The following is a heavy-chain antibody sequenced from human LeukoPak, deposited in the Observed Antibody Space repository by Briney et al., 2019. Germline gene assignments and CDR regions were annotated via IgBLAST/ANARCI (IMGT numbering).Heavy chain of an antibody. Sequence: SETLSLTCTVSGGSIRSDSYYWGWIRQPPGKGLEWIGFIYYTGSTYYNPSLKSRVTISVDTSKNQLSLKLRSVTAADAAVYYCASPSARYSTSPNWFDPWGQGTLVTVSS. V-gene: IGHV4-39*01. J-gene: IGHJ5*02. CDR1: GGSIRSDSYY. CDR2: IYYTGST. CDR3: ASPSARYSTSPNWFDP. D-gene: IGHD2-2*01.